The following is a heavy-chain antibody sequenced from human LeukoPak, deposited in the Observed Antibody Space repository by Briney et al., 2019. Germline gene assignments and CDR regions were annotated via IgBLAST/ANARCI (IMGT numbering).Heavy chain of an antibody. CDR1: GYTFTSYG. CDR3: ARDWDSRNDYFDP. J-gene: IGHJ4*02. Sequence: ASVKVSRKASGYTFTSYGISWVRQAPGQGLEWMGWTSAHNDDTNYAETLQGRLTMTTDISTSTAYMELTSLRSDDTAVYYCARDWDSRNDYFDPWGQGTLVIVSS. D-gene: IGHD1-1*01. CDR2: TSAHNDDT. V-gene: IGHV1-18*01.